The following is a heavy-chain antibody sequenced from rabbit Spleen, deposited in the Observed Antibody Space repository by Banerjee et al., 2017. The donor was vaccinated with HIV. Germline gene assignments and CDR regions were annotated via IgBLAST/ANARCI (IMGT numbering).Heavy chain of an antibody. CDR1: GFDFNNYY. Sequence: QSLEESGGGLVQPGGSLTLSCKASGFDFNNYYMTWVRQAPGKGLEWIGLIEPIFGTTYYASWVNDRFTISSHNAQNTLYLQVKSLTAADTATYFCASGADYAYGGYDLWGQGTLVTVS. CDR2: IEPIFGTT. CDR3: ASGADYAYGGYDL. J-gene: IGHJ6*01. V-gene: IGHV1S7*01. D-gene: IGHD6-1*01.